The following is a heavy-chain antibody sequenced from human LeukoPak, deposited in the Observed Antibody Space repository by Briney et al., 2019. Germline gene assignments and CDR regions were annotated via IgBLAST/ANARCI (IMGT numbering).Heavy chain of an antibody. CDR1: GGSVSSGGYY. D-gene: IGHD1-26*01. Sequence: TLSLTCTVSGGSVSSGGYYWSWIRQYPGEGLEWIGYIYYSGSTYYNPSLKSRLTISLDTSTNQFSLKLGSVTAADTAVYYCATTAYYYYVDVWGKGTTVTVSS. CDR3: ATTAYYYYVDV. CDR2: IYYSGST. J-gene: IGHJ6*03. V-gene: IGHV4-31*03.